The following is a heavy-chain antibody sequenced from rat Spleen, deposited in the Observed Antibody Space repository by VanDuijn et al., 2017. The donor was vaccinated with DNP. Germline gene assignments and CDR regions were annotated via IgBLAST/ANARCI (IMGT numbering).Heavy chain of an antibody. CDR1: AYSITTNY. Sequence: EVQLQESGPGLVKPSQSLSLTCSVTAYSITTNYWGWIRKFPGNKMEWIGHIRYSGSTGYNPSLKSRNSITRETSKNQYFLQLHSLTTEDTATYYCARATRGGVFPSYYWYFDFWGPGTMVTVSS. CDR3: ARATRGGVFPSYYWYFDF. CDR2: IRYSGST. V-gene: IGHV3-1*01. J-gene: IGHJ1*01. D-gene: IGHD1-4*01.